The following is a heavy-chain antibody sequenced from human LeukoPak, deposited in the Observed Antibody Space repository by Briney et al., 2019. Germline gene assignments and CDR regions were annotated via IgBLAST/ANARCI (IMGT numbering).Heavy chain of an antibody. J-gene: IGHJ5*02. CDR1: GGTFSSYA. CDR2: IIPIFGIA. V-gene: IGHV1-69*04. D-gene: IGHD2-15*01. CDR3: GRQEDCSGGSCYSFIWFDP. Sequence: SVKVSCKASGGTFSSYAISWVRQAPGQGLEWMGRIIPIFGIANYAQKFQGRVTITADKSTSTAYMELSSLRSEDTAVYYCGRQEDCSGGSCYSFIWFDPWGQGTLVTVSS.